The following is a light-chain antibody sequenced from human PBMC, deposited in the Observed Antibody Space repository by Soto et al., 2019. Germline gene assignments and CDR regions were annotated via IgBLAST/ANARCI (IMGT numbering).Light chain of an antibody. J-gene: IGKJ5*01. Sequence: DIQMTQSPSSLSASVGDRVTITCQASQDISNYLNWYQQKPGKAPKXXIYDASSLQSGVPSRFSGSGSGTEFTLTISSLQPEDFATYYCQQLNSYRLTFGQGTRLEIK. CDR2: DAS. CDR1: QDISNY. CDR3: QQLNSYRLT. V-gene: IGKV1-17*01.